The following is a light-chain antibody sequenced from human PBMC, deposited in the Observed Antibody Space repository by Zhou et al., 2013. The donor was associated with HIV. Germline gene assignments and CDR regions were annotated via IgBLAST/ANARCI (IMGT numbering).Light chain of an antibody. V-gene: IGKV1-39*01. CDR1: QTIVTY. CDR3: QQSYGSLLT. J-gene: IGKJ5*01. CDR2: GSS. Sequence: DIQLTQSPSSLSASLGDRVSITCRASQTIVTYLNWYQLKPGKAPKLLIYGSSSLQSGVPSRFSGSGSGTEFTLTISTLHPEDFATYYCQQSYGSLLTFGQGTRLDI.